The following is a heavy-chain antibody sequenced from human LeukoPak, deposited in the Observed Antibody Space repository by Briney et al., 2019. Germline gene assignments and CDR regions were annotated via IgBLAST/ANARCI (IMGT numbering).Heavy chain of an antibody. V-gene: IGHV4-34*01. Sequence: SETLSLTCAVYGGSFSGYYWSWIRQPPGKGLEWIGEINHSGSTNYNPSLKSRVTISVDTSKNQFSLKLSSVTAADTAVYYCARHVQRGPSRYGAAHKKYYFDYWGQGTLVTVSS. D-gene: IGHD6-6*01. CDR1: GGSFSGYY. CDR2: INHSGST. CDR3: ARHVQRGPSRYGAAHKKYYFDY. J-gene: IGHJ4*02.